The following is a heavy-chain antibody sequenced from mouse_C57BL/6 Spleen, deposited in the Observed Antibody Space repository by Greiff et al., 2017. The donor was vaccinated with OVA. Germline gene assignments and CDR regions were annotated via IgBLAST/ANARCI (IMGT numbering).Heavy chain of an antibody. CDR3: ARIFTTVVATDWYFDV. CDR1: GFNIKNTY. CDR2: IDPANGNT. D-gene: IGHD1-1*01. Sequence: EVQLQESVAELVRPGASVKLSCTASGFNIKNTYMHWVKQRPEQGLEWIGRIDPANGNTKYAPKFQGKATITADTSSNTAYLQLSSLTSEDTAIYYGARIFTTVVATDWYFDVWGTGTTVTVSS. J-gene: IGHJ1*03. V-gene: IGHV14-3*01.